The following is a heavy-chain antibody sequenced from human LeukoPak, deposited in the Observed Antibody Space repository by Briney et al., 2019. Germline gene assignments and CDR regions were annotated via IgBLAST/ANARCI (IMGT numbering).Heavy chain of an antibody. CDR1: GDSVSSNSAA. CDR2: TYYRSKWYN. D-gene: IGHD6-13*01. Sequence: SQTLSLTCAISGDSVSSNSAAWNWIRQSPSRGLEWLGRTYYRSKWYNDYAVSVKSRITINPDTSNNQFSLQLNSVTPEDTAVYYCARGSSSKHYYYYGMDVWGQGTTVTVSS. CDR3: ARGSSSKHYYYYGMDV. J-gene: IGHJ6*02. V-gene: IGHV6-1*01.